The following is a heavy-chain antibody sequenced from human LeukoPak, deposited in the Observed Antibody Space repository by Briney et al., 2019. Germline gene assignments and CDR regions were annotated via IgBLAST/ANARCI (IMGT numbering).Heavy chain of an antibody. CDR1: GFTFDDYA. D-gene: IGHD2-2*01. J-gene: IGHJ5*02. CDR2: ISGDGGST. Sequence: GGSLRLSCAASGFTFDDYAMHWVRQAPGKSLEWVSLISGDGGSTNYADSVKGRFTISRDNSKNSLYLQMNSLTTEDAALYYCTRDPYCSSTSCYGWFDPWGQGTLVIVSS. CDR3: TRDPYCSSTSCYGWFDP. V-gene: IGHV3-43*02.